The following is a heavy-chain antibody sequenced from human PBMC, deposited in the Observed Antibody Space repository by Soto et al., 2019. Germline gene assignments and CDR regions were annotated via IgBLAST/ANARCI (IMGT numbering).Heavy chain of an antibody. Sequence: QVQLVQSGAGVKKPGASVTVSCKASGYIFSSYAMHWVRQAPGQRLEWMGWVNPANGYTKYSQTFQGRVTITWDTSASTDYMDLSSLRYGDTAVYYGARLITGTVGVDYWGQGTLVTVSS. D-gene: IGHD1-20*01. J-gene: IGHJ4*02. V-gene: IGHV1-3*01. CDR3: ARLITGTVGVDY. CDR1: GYIFSSYA. CDR2: VNPANGYT.